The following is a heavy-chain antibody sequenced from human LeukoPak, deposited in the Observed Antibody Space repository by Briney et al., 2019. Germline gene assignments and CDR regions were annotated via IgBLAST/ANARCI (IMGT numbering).Heavy chain of an antibody. V-gene: IGHV4-59*12. CDR1: GGSISSYY. J-gene: IGHJ4*02. Sequence: PSETLSLTCTVSGGSISSYYWSWIRQPPGKGLEWIGYIYYSGSTNYNPSLKSRVTMSVDTSKNQFSLNLSSVTALDTAVYYCARIFLGYSSGWYFDYWGQGTLVTVSS. CDR2: IYYSGST. D-gene: IGHD6-19*01. CDR3: ARIFLGYSSGWYFDY.